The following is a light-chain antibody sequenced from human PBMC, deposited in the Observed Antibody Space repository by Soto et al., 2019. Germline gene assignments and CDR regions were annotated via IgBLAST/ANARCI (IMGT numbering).Light chain of an antibody. CDR3: RQRGTWPPPS. CDR1: QSVGSN. CDR2: DAS. J-gene: IGKJ4*02. V-gene: IGKV3-11*01. Sequence: EIVLTQSPATLPLSPGDRAILSCRASQSVGSNLAWYQQKPGQAPRLLIYDASNRASGIPARCSGSGSGTDFSLTIGNLEQEDFAVYYCRQRGTWPPPSFGGGTKVEIK.